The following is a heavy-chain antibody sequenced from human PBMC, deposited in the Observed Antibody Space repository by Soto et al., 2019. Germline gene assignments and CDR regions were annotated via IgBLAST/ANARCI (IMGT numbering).Heavy chain of an antibody. CDR2: IYYSGST. V-gene: IGHV4-39*01. J-gene: IGHJ4*02. Sequence: QLQLQESGPGLVKPSETLSLTCTVSGGSISSSSYYWGWIRQPPGKGLEWIGSIYYSGSTYYNPSLKSRVTISVDTSKNQFSLQLSSVTAADTAVYSCASHIIGEEQRLVLFFAYWGQGTLVTVSS. CDR3: ASHIIGEEQRLVLFFAY. CDR1: GGSISSSSYY. D-gene: IGHD6-13*01.